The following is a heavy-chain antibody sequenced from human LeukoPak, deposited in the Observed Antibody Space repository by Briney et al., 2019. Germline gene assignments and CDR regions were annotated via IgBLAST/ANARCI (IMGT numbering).Heavy chain of an antibody. J-gene: IGHJ6*03. CDR1: GFTFDDYA. V-gene: IGHV3-43*02. Sequence: GGSLRLSCAASGFTFDDYAMHWVRQAPGKGLEWVSLISGDGGSTYYADSVKGRFTISRDNSKNSLYLQMNSLRTEDTALYYCAKGGFWSGYYKTPPYYYYYYYMDVWGKGTTVTVSS. CDR2: ISGDGGST. D-gene: IGHD3-3*01. CDR3: AKGGFWSGYYKTPPYYYYYYYMDV.